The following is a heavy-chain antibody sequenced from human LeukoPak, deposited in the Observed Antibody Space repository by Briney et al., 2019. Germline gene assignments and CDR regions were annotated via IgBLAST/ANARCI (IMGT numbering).Heavy chain of an antibody. Sequence: SETLSLTCAVYGGSFSGYYWSWIRQPPGKGLEWIGEISHSGSTHYNPSLKSRVTISLDTSKNQISLKLSSVTAADTAVYYCARTYSRFCYFYMDVWGKGTSVTISS. CDR2: ISHSGST. CDR1: GGSFSGYY. D-gene: IGHD6-13*01. CDR3: ARTYSRFCYFYMDV. J-gene: IGHJ6*03. V-gene: IGHV4-34*01.